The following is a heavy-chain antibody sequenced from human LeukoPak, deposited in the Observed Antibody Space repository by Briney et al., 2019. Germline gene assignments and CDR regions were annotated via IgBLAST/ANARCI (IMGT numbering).Heavy chain of an antibody. CDR2: ISAYNGNT. CDR3: AREGGIAAAGTYLLCY. CDR1: GYTFTSYG. J-gene: IGHJ4*02. V-gene: IGHV1-18*01. D-gene: IGHD6-13*01. Sequence: AASVKVSCKASGYTFTSYGISWVRQAPGQGLEWMGWISAYNGNTNYAQKLQGRVTMTTDTSTSTAYMELRSLRSDNTAVYYCAREGGIAAAGTYLLCYWGQGTLVTVSS.